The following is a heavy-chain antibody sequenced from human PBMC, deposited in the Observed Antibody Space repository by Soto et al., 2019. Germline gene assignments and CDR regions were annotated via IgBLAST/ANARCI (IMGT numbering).Heavy chain of an antibody. J-gene: IGHJ4*02. CDR2: ISAYNGNT. CDR1: GYTFTSYA. CDR3: ARDLAAGTCDY. Sequence: QVQLVQSGAEVRKPGASVKVSCKASGYTFTSYAISWVRQAPGQGLEWMGWISAYNGNTNYAQKPQXXVTMTTDTSTSTAYMELSSLRSDDTAVYYCARDLAAGTCDYWGQGTLVTVSS. D-gene: IGHD6-13*01. V-gene: IGHV1-18*01.